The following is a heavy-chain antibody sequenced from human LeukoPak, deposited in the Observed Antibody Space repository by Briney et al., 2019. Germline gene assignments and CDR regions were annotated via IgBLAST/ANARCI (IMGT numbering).Heavy chain of an antibody. CDR1: GDSIASQF. D-gene: IGHD6-19*01. CDR3: ARDRHLNSGLFIPRSYYVMDV. V-gene: IGHV4-59*11. J-gene: IGHJ6*04. Sequence: SETLSLTCTVSGDSIASQFWGWIRQPPGKGPEWLGYVSDTGSANYNPSLKTRLTMSIDTSRNQFSLRLSFVTAADTAVYYCARDRHLNSGLFIPRSYYVMDVWGNGTAVTVST. CDR2: VSDTGSA.